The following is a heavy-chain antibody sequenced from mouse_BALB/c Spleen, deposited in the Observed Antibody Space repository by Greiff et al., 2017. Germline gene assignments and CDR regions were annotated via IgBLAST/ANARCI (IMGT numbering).Heavy chain of an antibody. CDR3: ARWDYYGSSYGAMDY. CDR1: GDSITSGY. J-gene: IGHJ4*01. V-gene: IGHV3-8*02. D-gene: IGHD1-1*01. Sequence: EVQLVESGPSLVKPSQTLSLTCSVTGDSITSGYWNWIRKFPGNKLEYMGYISYSGSTYYNPSLKSRISITRDTSKNQYYLQLNSVTTEDTATYYCARWDYYGSSYGAMDYWGQGTSVTVSS. CDR2: ISYSGST.